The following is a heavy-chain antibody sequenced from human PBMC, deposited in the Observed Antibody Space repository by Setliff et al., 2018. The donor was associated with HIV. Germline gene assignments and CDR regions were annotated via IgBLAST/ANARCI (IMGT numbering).Heavy chain of an antibody. D-gene: IGHD3-10*01. CDR2: SIPLFGTT. CDR1: GDTFNNCA. V-gene: IGHV1-69*05. J-gene: IGHJ4*02. Sequence: GASVKVSCKASGDTFNNCAVTWVRQAPGQGLEWMGGSIPLFGTTNYAQKFQGRVTLTTDELMKTAYMELSSLRSEDTAVYYCARESYYGSGSLDYFDYWGQGTLVTVSS. CDR3: ARESYYGSGSLDYFDY.